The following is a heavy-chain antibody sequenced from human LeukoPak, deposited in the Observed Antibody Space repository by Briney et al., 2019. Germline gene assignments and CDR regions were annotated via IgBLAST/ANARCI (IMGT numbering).Heavy chain of an antibody. CDR2: INWNGGST. CDR3: ARAHRATVTTSYYYYYMDV. V-gene: IGHV3-20*04. D-gene: IGHD4-17*01. Sequence: PGGSLRLSCAASGFTFDDYGMSWVRQAPGKGLEWVSGINWNGGSTGYADSVKGRFTISRDNAKNSLYLQMNSPRAEDTAFYYCARAHRATVTTSYYYYYMDVWDKGTTVTVSS. J-gene: IGHJ6*03. CDR1: GFTFDDYG.